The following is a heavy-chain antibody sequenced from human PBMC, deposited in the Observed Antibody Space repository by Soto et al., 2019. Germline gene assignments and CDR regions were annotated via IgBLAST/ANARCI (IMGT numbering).Heavy chain of an antibody. V-gene: IGHV3-23*04. D-gene: IGHD3-16*01. CDR3: AKEGIGENYFDY. CDR1: GFTFSDYA. Sequence: EVQVVESGGSLVNPGRSLRLSCTTSGFTFSDYAMSWVRQAPGKGLEWVSGISDSGGSTYYVDSVRGRFTVSRDNSKNTLYLQMNSLRAEDTAVYFCAKEGIGENYFDYWGQGTLVTVSS. J-gene: IGHJ4*02. CDR2: ISDSGGST.